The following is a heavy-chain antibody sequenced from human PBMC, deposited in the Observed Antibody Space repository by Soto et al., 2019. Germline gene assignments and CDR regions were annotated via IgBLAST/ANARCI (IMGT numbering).Heavy chain of an antibody. CDR3: ARYCSSTTCRKYHYYGMDV. CDR2: IIPFFGSP. J-gene: IGHJ6*02. D-gene: IGHD2-2*01. CDR1: GGTFGSYA. Sequence: SVKVSCKPSGGTFGSYAISWVRQAPRQGLEWMGGIIPFFGSPNYAQKFQGRVTITADESTSTAYMELTSLRSEDTAVYYCARYCSSTTCRKYHYYGMDVWGQGTTVTISS. V-gene: IGHV1-69*13.